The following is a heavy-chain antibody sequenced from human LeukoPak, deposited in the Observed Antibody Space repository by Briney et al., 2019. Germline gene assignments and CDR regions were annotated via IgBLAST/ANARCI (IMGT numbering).Heavy chain of an antibody. Sequence: SETLSLTCTVSGGSISSYYWSWIRQPPGKGLEWIGYIYHSGNTNYSPSLESRVTMSVDESKNQFSLRVHFVSAADTAVYYCASTRRAAVAGRFDSWGQGTLVTVSS. CDR2: IYHSGNT. CDR3: ASTRRAAVAGRFDS. V-gene: IGHV4-4*09. J-gene: IGHJ4*02. CDR1: GGSISSYY. D-gene: IGHD6-19*01.